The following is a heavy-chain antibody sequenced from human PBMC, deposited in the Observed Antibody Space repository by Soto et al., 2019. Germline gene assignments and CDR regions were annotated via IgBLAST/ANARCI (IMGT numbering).Heavy chain of an antibody. CDR1: GFTFSSYA. V-gene: IGHV3-23*01. CDR2: ISGSGGST. CDR3: ANKLYYFDY. Sequence: EVQLLESGGGLVQPGGSLRLSCAASGFTFSSYAMSWVRQAPGKGLEWVSAISGSGGSTYYADSVKGRFTISRDKSKNTLYLQMNSRRAEDKAVYYCANKLYYFDYWGQGTLVPVSS. J-gene: IGHJ4*02.